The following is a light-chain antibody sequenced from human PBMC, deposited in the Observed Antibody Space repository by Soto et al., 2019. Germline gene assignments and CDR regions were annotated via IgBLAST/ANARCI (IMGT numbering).Light chain of an antibody. V-gene: IGKV1-33*01. CDR2: DAS. CDR3: QQYDNLPPLT. CDR1: QDISNY. J-gene: IGKJ4*01. Sequence: DVQMTQSPSSLSASVGDRVTITCQASQDISNYLNWYQQKPGQAPKLLMYDASNLETGVPSRFSGSGSGTDFTFTISSLQPEDIATYYCQQYDNLPPLTFGGGTKVEIK.